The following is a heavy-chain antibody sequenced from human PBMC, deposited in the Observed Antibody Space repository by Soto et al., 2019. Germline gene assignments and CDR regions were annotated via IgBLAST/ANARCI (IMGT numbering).Heavy chain of an antibody. CDR1: GFTFSSYS. J-gene: IGHJ6*02. V-gene: IGHV3-21*01. CDR3: ARRGITIFGVVPYGMDV. D-gene: IGHD3-3*01. Sequence: PVGSLRLSCAASGFTFSSYSMNWVRQAPGKGLEWVSSISSSSSYIYYADSVKGRFTISRDNAKNSLYLQMNSLRAEDTAVYYCARRGITIFGVVPYGMDVWGQGTTVTVSS. CDR2: ISSSSSYI.